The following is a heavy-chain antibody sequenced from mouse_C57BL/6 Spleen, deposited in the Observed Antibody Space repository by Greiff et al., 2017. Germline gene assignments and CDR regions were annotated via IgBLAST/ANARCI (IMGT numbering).Heavy chain of an antibody. CDR1: GFSLTSYG. V-gene: IGHV2-6*01. CDR2: IWGVGST. D-gene: IGHD1-1*01. CDR3: ARRYGSSWDYYAMDY. Sequence: VKLMESGPGLVAPSQSLSITCTVSGFSLTSYGVDWVRQSPGKGLEWLGVIWGVGSTNYNSALKSRLSISKDNSKSQVFLKMNSLQTDDTAMYYCARRYGSSWDYYAMDYWGQGTSVTASS. J-gene: IGHJ4*01.